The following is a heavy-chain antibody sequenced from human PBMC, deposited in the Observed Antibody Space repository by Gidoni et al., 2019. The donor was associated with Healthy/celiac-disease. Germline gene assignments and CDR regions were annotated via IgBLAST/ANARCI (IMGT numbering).Heavy chain of an antibody. J-gene: IGHJ3*02. CDR1: GGSFSGYY. CDR3: ARYPRVWGGCCAFDI. V-gene: IGHV4-34*01. Sequence: QVQLQQWGAGLLEPSETLSLTCAVDGGSFSGYYWSWIRQPPGKGLEWIGEINHSGSTTYNPSLKSRVTISVDTSKNQFSLTLSSVTAADPAVYYCARYPRVWGGCCAFDIWGQGTMVTVSS. D-gene: IGHD3-16*01. CDR2: INHSGST.